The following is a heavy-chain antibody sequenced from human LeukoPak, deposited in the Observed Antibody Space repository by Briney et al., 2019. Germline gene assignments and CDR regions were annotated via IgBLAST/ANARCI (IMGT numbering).Heavy chain of an antibody. CDR3: ASGAAPSVGYFDY. Sequence: ASVKVSCKASGYTFTTYYIHWVRQAPGQGLEWMGIINPTGGSTNYAQQFQGRVTMTRDTSTRTVFMELNSLRSEDTAVYYCASGAAPSVGYFDYWGQGTLVTVSS. V-gene: IGHV1-46*01. D-gene: IGHD2-15*01. CDR2: INPTGGST. J-gene: IGHJ4*02. CDR1: GYTFTTYY.